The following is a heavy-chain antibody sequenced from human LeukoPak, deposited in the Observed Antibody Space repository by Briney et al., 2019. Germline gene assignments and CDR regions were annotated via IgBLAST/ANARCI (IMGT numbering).Heavy chain of an antibody. CDR1: GFTFSNYW. J-gene: IGHJ4*02. V-gene: IGHV3-73*01. CDR3: TGNYYGSGSYADFDY. CDR2: IRSTANGYAT. D-gene: IGHD3-10*01. Sequence: GGSLRLSCAASGFTFSNYWVHWVRQASGKGLEWVGRIRSTANGYATAYAASVKGRFTISRDDSKNTAYLQMDSLKTEDTAVYYCTGNYYGSGSYADFDYWGQGTLVTVSS.